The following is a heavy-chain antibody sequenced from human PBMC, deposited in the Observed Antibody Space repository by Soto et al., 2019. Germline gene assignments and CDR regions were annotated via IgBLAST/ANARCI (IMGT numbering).Heavy chain of an antibody. CDR3: ARDARFYGDYPSGNFDY. CDR2: INSDGSST. J-gene: IGHJ4*02. Sequence: EVQLVESGGGLVQPGGSLRLSCAASGFTFSSYWMHWVRQAPGKGLVWVSRINSDGSSTSYADSVKGRFTISRDNAKNTLYLQMNSLRAEDTAVYYCARDARFYGDYPSGNFDYWGQGTLVTVSS. V-gene: IGHV3-74*01. CDR1: GFTFSSYW. D-gene: IGHD4-17*01.